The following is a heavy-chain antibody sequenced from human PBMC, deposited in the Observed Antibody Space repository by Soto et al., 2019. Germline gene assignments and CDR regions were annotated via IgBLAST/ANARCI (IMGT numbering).Heavy chain of an antibody. V-gene: IGHV3-48*03. CDR2: ISSSGSTI. CDR3: ARLCSGGSCYRGRYYYYGMDV. D-gene: IGHD2-15*01. Sequence: GGSLRLSCAASGFTFSSYEMNWVRQAPGKGLEWVSYISSSGSTIYYADPVKGRFTISRDNAKNSLYLQMNSLRAEDTAVYYCARLCSGGSCYRGRYYYYGMDVWGQGTTVTVSS. CDR1: GFTFSSYE. J-gene: IGHJ6*02.